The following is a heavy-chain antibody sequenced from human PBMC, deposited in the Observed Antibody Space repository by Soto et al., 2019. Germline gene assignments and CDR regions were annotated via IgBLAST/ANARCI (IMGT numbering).Heavy chain of an antibody. J-gene: IGHJ4*02. V-gene: IGHV3-7*01. Sequence: GGSLRLSCAASGFSFSSYWMDWVRQAPGKGLEWVANINQDGSEKNYVDSVKGRFTISRDNAKNLLHLQMSSLTAEDSALYYCSRSLDYWGRGALVTVS. CDR1: GFSFSSYW. CDR2: INQDGSEK. CDR3: SRSLDY.